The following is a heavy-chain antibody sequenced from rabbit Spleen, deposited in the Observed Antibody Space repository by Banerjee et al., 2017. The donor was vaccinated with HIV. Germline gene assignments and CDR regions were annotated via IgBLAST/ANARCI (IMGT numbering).Heavy chain of an antibody. CDR3: VRGASSSGYYSL. D-gene: IGHD1-1*01. CDR1: GVSLSSNYY. CDR2: INIVTGRS. Sequence: QSLEESGGDLVKPGASLTLTCTASGVSLSSNYYMCWVRQAPGKGLEWIACINIVTGRSVYASWAKGRFTMSRTSSTTVTLQMTGLTAADTATYFCVRGASSSGYYSLWGPGTLVTVS. J-gene: IGHJ6*01. V-gene: IGHV1S40*01.